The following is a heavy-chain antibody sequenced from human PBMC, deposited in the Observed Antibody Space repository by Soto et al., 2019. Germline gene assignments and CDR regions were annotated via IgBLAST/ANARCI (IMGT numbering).Heavy chain of an antibody. D-gene: IGHD3-16*01. CDR2: ISTSGTST. CDR3: ARDGVLFRAGFDS. V-gene: IGHV3-11*01. CDR1: GFTFSNYY. Sequence: QVQLVESGGGLVKPGGSLRLSCAVSGFTFSNYYMAWIRQAPGKGLEWVSYISTSGTSTFYADSVKDRFTISRDNAENALFLQMDSLSVEGTAVYFCARDGVLFRAGFDSWGQGTLVTVAS. J-gene: IGHJ4*02.